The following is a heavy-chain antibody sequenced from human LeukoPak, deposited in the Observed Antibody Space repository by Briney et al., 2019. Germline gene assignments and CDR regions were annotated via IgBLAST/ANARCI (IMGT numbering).Heavy chain of an antibody. Sequence: PGGSLRLSCAASGFTFSSYWMTWVRQAPGKGLEWVANIKQDGGEKSYVDSVKGRFTISRHNSKNTLYLQMNSLRAEDTAVYYCASSPPYYDILTGYYEGGLDYWGQGTLVTVSS. V-gene: IGHV3-7*03. D-gene: IGHD3-9*01. J-gene: IGHJ4*02. CDR2: IKQDGGEK. CDR1: GFTFSSYW. CDR3: ASSPPYYDILTGYYEGGLDY.